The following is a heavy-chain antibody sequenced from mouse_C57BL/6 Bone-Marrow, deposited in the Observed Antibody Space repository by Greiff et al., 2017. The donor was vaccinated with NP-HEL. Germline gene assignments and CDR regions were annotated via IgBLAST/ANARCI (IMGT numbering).Heavy chain of an antibody. CDR3: TSLFVTTVVDHVDY. Sequence: EVQLQQSGAELVRPGASVKLSCTASGFNIKDDYMHWVKQRPEQGLEWIGWIDPENGDTEYDSKFQGKATITADTSSNTAYLQLSSLTSEDTAVYYGTSLFVTTVVDHVDYWGQGTTLTVSS. J-gene: IGHJ2*01. D-gene: IGHD1-1*01. V-gene: IGHV14-4*01. CDR2: IDPENGDT. CDR1: GFNIKDDY.